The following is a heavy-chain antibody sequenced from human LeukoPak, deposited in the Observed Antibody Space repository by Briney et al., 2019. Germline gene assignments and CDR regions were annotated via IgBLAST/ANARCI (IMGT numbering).Heavy chain of an antibody. V-gene: IGHV4-34*01. D-gene: IGHD1-26*01. J-gene: IGHJ5*02. CDR3: ARPRGWSSRVLSGFDP. Sequence: PSETLSLTCAVYGGSFSGYYWSWIRQPPGKGLEWIGEINHSGSTNYNPSLKSRVTISVDTSKNQFSLKLSSVTAADTAVYYCARPRGWSSRVLSGFDPWGQGTLVTVSS. CDR1: GGSFSGYY. CDR2: INHSGST.